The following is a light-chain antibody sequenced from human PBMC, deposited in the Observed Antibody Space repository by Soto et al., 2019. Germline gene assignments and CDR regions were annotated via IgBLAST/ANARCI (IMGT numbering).Light chain of an antibody. Sequence: QSALTQPASVSGSPGQSIAISCTGTSSDVGGSNYVSWYQQHPGKAPKLVIYDVNYRPTGVSNRFSGSKSGNTASLTISGLQAADEADYYCSSYTSSITLIFGGGTKLTVL. J-gene: IGLJ2*01. CDR1: SSDVGGSNY. V-gene: IGLV2-14*03. CDR2: DVN. CDR3: SSYTSSITLI.